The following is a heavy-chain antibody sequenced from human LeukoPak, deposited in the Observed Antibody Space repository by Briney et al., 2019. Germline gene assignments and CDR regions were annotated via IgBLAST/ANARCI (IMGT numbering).Heavy chain of an antibody. Sequence: PSETLSLTCTVSGGSFSSYYWSWIRQPPGKGLEWIGSIYYSGSTDYNPSLKSRVTISVDTSKNQFSLKLSSVTAADTAVYYCAGDGYNWGGHFDYWGQGTLVTVSS. CDR1: GGSFSSYY. V-gene: IGHV4-59*01. CDR2: IYYSGST. CDR3: AGDGYNWGGHFDY. J-gene: IGHJ4*02. D-gene: IGHD5-24*01.